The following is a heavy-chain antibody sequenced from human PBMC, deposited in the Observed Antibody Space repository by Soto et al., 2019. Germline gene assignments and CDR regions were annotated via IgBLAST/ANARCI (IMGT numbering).Heavy chain of an antibody. CDR3: AHISRPMIVGYDY. CDR2: IYWDDDK. D-gene: IGHD3-22*01. V-gene: IGHV2-5*02. Sequence: SGPTLVNPTQTLTLTCTFSGFSLSTSAVGVGWIRQPPGKALEWLGIIYWDDDKRYSPSLNSRLTITKATSKNQVGLTMTNMEPVVTSTYYEAHISRPMIVGYDYWGQRTLGTLCS. J-gene: IGHJ4*02. CDR1: GFSLSTSAVG.